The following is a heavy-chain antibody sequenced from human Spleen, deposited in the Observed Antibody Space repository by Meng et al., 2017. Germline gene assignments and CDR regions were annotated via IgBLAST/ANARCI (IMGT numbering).Heavy chain of an antibody. J-gene: IGHJ3*02. V-gene: IGHV3-73*01. D-gene: IGHD6-19*01. CDR3: TVYITGHI. CDR2: IITKPNNYAT. CDR1: GFIFSASD. Sequence: GESLKISCAASGFIFSASDIHWVRQASGKGLEWVGRIITKPNNYATAYGASVKGRFTISRDDSLTTAYLQMNSLRSEDTALYYCTVYITGHIWGQGTMVTVSS.